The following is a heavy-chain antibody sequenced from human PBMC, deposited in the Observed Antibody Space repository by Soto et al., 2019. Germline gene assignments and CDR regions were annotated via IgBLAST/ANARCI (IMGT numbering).Heavy chain of an antibody. Sequence: EVQLVESGGGLVQPGRSLRLSCAASGFTFDDYAMHWARQAPGKGLEWVSGISWNSGSIGYADSVKGRFTISRDNAKNSLYLQMNSLRAEDTALYYCAKPMFPRIAAHPDYWGQGTLVTVSS. CDR2: ISWNSGSI. D-gene: IGHD6-6*01. CDR1: GFTFDDYA. V-gene: IGHV3-9*01. J-gene: IGHJ4*02. CDR3: AKPMFPRIAAHPDY.